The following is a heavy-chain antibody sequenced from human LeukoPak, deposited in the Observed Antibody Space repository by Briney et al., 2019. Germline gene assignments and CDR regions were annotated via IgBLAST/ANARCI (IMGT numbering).Heavy chain of an antibody. J-gene: IGHJ4*02. CDR1: GFTFSASY. V-gene: IGHV3-11*06. Sequence: GGSLRLSCAASGFTFSASYMTWVRQAPGKGLEWLSYISGDSGDTNYADSVKGRFTISRDNAKNSLYLQMNSLRDEDTAVYFCARDPRTVRIWGQGTLVTVSS. CDR2: ISGDSGDT. D-gene: IGHD1-1*01. CDR3: ARDPRTVRI.